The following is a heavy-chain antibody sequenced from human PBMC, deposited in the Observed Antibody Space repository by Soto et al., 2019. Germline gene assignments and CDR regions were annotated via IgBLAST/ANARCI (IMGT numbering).Heavy chain of an antibody. CDR3: AKFPRSDSSLYYFDY. J-gene: IGHJ4*02. CDR2: IGGGGSDT. CDR1: GFTFRKYD. Sequence: GGSLRLSFAASGFTFRKYDINWVRQAPGKGLEWVSAIGGGGSDTYYADSVKGRFAISRDNSKNTLYLQMNSLRAEDTAVYYCAKFPRSDSSLYYFDYWGQGTLVTVSS. D-gene: IGHD3-22*01. V-gene: IGHV3-23*01.